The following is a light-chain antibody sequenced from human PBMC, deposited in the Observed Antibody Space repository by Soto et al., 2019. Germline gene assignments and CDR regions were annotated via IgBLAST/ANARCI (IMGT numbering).Light chain of an antibody. Sequence: QSVLTQPASVSGSPGQSITISCTGTNSDVGGHNYVSWYQHHPGKAPKLMIYEVSNRPSGVSNRFSGSKSGNTASLTISGLQAGDEADYHCSSFSSTSTLYVFXTGTKVTVL. V-gene: IGLV2-14*01. CDR1: NSDVGGHNY. CDR2: EVS. J-gene: IGLJ1*01. CDR3: SSFSSTSTLYV.